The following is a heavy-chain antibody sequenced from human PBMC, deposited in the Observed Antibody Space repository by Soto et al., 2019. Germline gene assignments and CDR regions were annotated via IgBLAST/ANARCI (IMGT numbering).Heavy chain of an antibody. CDR1: GFSFSSFA. D-gene: IGHD6-13*01. V-gene: IGHV3-23*01. J-gene: IGHJ3*02. CDR2: ISGSADST. Sequence: GGSLRLSCAASGFSFSSFAMNWVRQAPGKGLEWVSIISGSADSTFYADSVKGWFTISRDNSKNTLYLQMNSLRAEDTAVYYCAKAEYSSSWYRSLHDAFDIWGQGTMVTVSS. CDR3: AKAEYSSSWYRSLHDAFDI.